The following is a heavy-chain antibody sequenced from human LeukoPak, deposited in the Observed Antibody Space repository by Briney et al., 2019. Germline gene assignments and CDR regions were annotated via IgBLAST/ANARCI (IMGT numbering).Heavy chain of an antibody. CDR2: IYYSGST. CDR1: GGSISSYY. J-gene: IGHJ4*02. Sequence: PSETLSLTCTVSGGSISSYYWSWIRQPPGKGLEWIGYIYYSGSTNYNPSLKSRVTISVDTSKNQFSLKLSSVTAADTAVYYCARQYGASGKDYWGQGTLVTASS. V-gene: IGHV4-59*08. CDR3: ARQYGASGKDY. D-gene: IGHD3-10*01.